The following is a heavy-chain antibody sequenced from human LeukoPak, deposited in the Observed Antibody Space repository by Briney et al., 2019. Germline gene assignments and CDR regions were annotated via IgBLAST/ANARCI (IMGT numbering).Heavy chain of an antibody. Sequence: PGGSLRLSCAASGFTFSSYGMHWVRQAPGKGLEWVAFARYDGMGKYYADSVKGRFTISRDNSKDTLYLQINSLIIDDTAVYYCAKSYGANFFDLWGQGTLVTVSS. CDR1: GFTFSSYG. V-gene: IGHV3-30*02. D-gene: IGHD4-23*01. CDR2: ARYDGMGK. CDR3: AKSYGANFFDL. J-gene: IGHJ4*02.